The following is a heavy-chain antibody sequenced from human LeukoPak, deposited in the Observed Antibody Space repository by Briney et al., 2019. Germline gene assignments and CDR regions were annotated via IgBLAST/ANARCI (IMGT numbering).Heavy chain of an antibody. CDR3: ARDSGVDYFDY. CDR2: ISSSGSTI. V-gene: IGHV3-48*03. J-gene: IGHJ4*02. D-gene: IGHD3-10*01. CDR1: GFTFSSYA. Sequence: GGSLRLSCAASGFTFSSYAMNWVRQAPGKRLEWVSYISSSGSTIYYADSVKGRFTISRDNAKNSLYLQMNSLRAEDTAVYYCARDSGVDYFDYWGQGTLVTVSS.